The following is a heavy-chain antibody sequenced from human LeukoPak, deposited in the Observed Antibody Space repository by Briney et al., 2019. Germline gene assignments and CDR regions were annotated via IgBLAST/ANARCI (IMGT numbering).Heavy chain of an antibody. J-gene: IGHJ4*02. Sequence: SETLSLTCTVSGGSINYYWSWIRQSPGKGLEWIGYITSSGYTNYNPPLRSRVTISLDTSKMQFSLRLSSVTAADTAVYYCARHGNQRYGGDFDYWGQGTLVTVSS. CDR2: ITSSGYT. CDR3: ARHGNQRYGGDFDY. CDR1: GGSINYY. D-gene: IGHD4-23*01. V-gene: IGHV4-59*01.